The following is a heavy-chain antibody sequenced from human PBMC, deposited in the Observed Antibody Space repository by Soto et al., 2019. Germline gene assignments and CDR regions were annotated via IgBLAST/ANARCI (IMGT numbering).Heavy chain of an antibody. V-gene: IGHV3-48*02. Sequence: GGSLRLSCAASGFTFSIYSMNWVRQAPGKGLEWVSYISSSSSTIYYADSVKGRFTISRDNAKNSLYLQMNSLRDEDTAVYYCARDLTDSSGWLGGYYYYYGMDVWGQGTTVTVSS. CDR3: ARDLTDSSGWLGGYYYYYGMDV. CDR1: GFTFSIYS. J-gene: IGHJ6*02. D-gene: IGHD6-19*01. CDR2: ISSSSSTI.